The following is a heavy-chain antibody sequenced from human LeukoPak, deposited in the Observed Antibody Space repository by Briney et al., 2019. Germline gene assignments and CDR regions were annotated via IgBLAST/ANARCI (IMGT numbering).Heavy chain of an antibody. CDR1: GFTFSSYA. Sequence: GGSLRLACAASGFTFSSYAMSWVRQAPGKGLEWVSAISGSGGSTYYADSVKGRFTISRDDSKNTLSLQMNSLRVEDTAVYYCARDLAWGAFDYWGQGTLVTVSS. J-gene: IGHJ4*02. CDR2: ISGSGGST. V-gene: IGHV3-23*01. D-gene: IGHD7-27*01. CDR3: ARDLAWGAFDY.